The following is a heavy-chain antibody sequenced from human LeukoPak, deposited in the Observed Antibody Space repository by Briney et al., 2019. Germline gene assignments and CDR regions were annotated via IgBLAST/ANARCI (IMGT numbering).Heavy chain of an antibody. CDR3: ALTNYDILTGYYSWSFDY. J-gene: IGHJ4*02. CDR2: INAGNGNT. Sequence: GASVKVSCKASGYTFTSYAMHWVRQAPGQRLEWMGWINAGNGNTKYSQKFQGRVTITRDTSASTAYMELSSLRSEDTAVYYCALTNYDILTGYYSWSFDYWGQGTLVTVSS. D-gene: IGHD3-9*01. V-gene: IGHV1-3*01. CDR1: GYTFTSYA.